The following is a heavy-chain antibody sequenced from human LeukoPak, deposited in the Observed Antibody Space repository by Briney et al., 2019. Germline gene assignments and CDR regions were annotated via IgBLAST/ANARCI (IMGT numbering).Heavy chain of an antibody. J-gene: IGHJ4*02. CDR2: TWYDGSNK. CDR3: ARQLSNTFYYGSGSHLDY. V-gene: IGHV3-33*01. Sequence: GGSLRLSCAASGFTFNSYGMHWVRQAPGKGLEWVAFTWYDGSNKYYADSVKGRFTISRDNSKHTLYLQVDSLRAEEKAVYYCARQLSNTFYYGSGSHLDYWGQGTLVTVSS. CDR1: GFTFNSYG. D-gene: IGHD3-10*01.